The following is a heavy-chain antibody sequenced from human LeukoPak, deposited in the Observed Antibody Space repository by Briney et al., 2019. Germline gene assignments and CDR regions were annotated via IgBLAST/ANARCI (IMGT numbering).Heavy chain of an antibody. V-gene: IGHV5-51*01. CDR1: GYSFTSYW. CDR3: ARLGYSGYLDYGDYGDY. D-gene: IGHD4-17*01. J-gene: IGHJ4*02. Sequence: GESLKISCKGSGYSFTSYWIGWVRQMPGKGLEWMGIIYPGDSDTRYSPSFQGQVTISADKSISTAYLQWSSLKASDTAMYYCARLGYSGYLDYGDYGDYWGQGTLVTVSS. CDR2: IYPGDSDT.